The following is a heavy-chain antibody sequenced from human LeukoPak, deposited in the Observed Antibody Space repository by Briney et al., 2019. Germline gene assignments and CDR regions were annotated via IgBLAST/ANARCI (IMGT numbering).Heavy chain of an antibody. CDR2: INTNTGNP. V-gene: IGHV7-4-1*02. D-gene: IGHD3-10*01. Sequence: ASVKVSCKASGYTFTSYAMNWVRQAPGQGLEWVGWINTNTGNPTYAQGFTGRFVFSLDTSVSTAYLQISSLKAEDTAVYYCATETGSYYTHPGSDYWGQGTLVTVSS. CDR3: ATETGSYYTHPGSDY. J-gene: IGHJ4*02. CDR1: GYTFTSYA.